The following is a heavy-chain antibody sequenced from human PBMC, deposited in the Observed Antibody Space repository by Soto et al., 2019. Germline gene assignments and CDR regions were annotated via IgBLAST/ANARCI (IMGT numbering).Heavy chain of an antibody. Sequence: QVQLQESGPGLVKPSETLSLTCTVSGGSISSYYWSWIRQPPGKGLEWIGYIYNSGSTNYNPSLKSRVTISVDTSKNQFSLKLSSVTAADTAVYDCAKERRDRYKYYVDYCGQGILVTVSS. D-gene: IGHD1-1*01. CDR3: AKERRDRYKYYVDY. V-gene: IGHV4-59*01. CDR1: GGSISSYY. CDR2: IYNSGST. J-gene: IGHJ4*02.